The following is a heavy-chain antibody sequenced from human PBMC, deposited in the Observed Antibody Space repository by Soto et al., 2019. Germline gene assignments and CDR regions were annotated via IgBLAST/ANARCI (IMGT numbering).Heavy chain of an antibody. J-gene: IGHJ4*02. CDR1: GGTFSSYT. Sequence: QVQLVQSGAEVKKPGSSVKVSCKASGGTFSSYTISWVRQAPGQGLEWMGRIIPILGIANYAQKFQGRVTITADKSTSTAYMELSGLRSEDTAVYYCASILGWMSVTPFDYWGQGTLVTVSS. D-gene: IGHD4-17*01. V-gene: IGHV1-69*02. CDR3: ASILGWMSVTPFDY. CDR2: IIPILGIA.